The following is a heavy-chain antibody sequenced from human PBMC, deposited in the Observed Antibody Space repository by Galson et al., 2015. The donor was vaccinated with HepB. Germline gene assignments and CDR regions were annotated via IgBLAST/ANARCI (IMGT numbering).Heavy chain of an antibody. CDR1: GFSFSSYS. D-gene: IGHD5-18*01. V-gene: IGHV3-48*01. CDR2: ISVGSTTI. CDR3: ARYNNGYY. J-gene: IGHJ4*02. Sequence: SVGLSCAASGFSFSSYSMNWVRQAPGKGLEWVSYISVGSTTIYYADSVKGRFTISRDDSKNSVYLQMNSLRAEDTAVYYCARYNNGYYWGQGTLVTVSA.